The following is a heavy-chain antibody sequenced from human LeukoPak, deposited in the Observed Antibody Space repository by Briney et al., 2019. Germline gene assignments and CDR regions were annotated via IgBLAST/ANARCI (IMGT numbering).Heavy chain of an antibody. Sequence: TGGSLRLSCAASGFTFDGYAMHWVRQAPGKGLEWVSGISWNSGSIGYADSVKGRFTISRDNAKNSLYLQMNSLRAEDTALYYCAKGRMTTLDYWGQGTLVTVSS. CDR3: AKGRMTTLDY. V-gene: IGHV3-9*01. J-gene: IGHJ4*02. CDR1: GFTFDGYA. D-gene: IGHD3-16*01. CDR2: ISWNSGSI.